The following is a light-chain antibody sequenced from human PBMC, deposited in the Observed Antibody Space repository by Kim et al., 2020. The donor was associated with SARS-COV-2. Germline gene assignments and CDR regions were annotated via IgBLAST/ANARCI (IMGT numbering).Light chain of an antibody. CDR1: QGISSY. CDR3: QQLDSYPRT. J-gene: IGKJ1*01. CDR2: AAS. V-gene: IGKV1-9*01. Sequence: IQLTQSPSSLSASVGDRVTITCRASQGISSYLAWYQQKPGKAPKLLIYAASTLQSGVPSRFSGSGSGTDFTLTISSLQPEDSAAYYCQQLDSYPRTFGQGTKVDI.